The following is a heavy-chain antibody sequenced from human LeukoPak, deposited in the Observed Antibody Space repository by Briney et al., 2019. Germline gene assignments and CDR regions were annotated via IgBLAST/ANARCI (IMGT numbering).Heavy chain of an antibody. J-gene: IGHJ4*02. V-gene: IGHV3-30-3*01. CDR2: ISHDGANK. CDR1: RFTFSEFA. CDR3: ARLEYYYVSGNYYKLFDY. D-gene: IGHD3-10*01. Sequence: PGRSLRLSCPTSRFTFSEFAMHWVRQAPGKGLEWVSTISHDGANKHYADSVKVRFTISRDNSKNTLYLQMNSLRDEDTAVYYCARLEYYYVSGNYYKLFDYWGQGTLVTVCS.